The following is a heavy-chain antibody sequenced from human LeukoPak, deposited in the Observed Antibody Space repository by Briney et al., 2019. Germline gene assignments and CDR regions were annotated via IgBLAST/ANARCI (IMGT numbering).Heavy chain of an antibody. CDR3: ARDSADILTGFFEQ. Sequence: SETLSLTCTVSGGSISSYWWSWIRQPAGKGLEWIGRIYSSGSSNYNFALESRVTISVDKLKNQFSLKLSSVTAGDTAVYYCARDSADILTGFFEQWGQGTLVTVSS. J-gene: IGHJ4*02. D-gene: IGHD3-9*01. V-gene: IGHV4-4*07. CDR1: GGSISSYW. CDR2: IYSSGSS.